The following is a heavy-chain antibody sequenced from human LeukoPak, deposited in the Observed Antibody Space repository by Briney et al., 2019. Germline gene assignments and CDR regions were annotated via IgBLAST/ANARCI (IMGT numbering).Heavy chain of an antibody. Sequence: AASAKVSCKASGYTFTSYYMHWVRQAPGRGLEWMGIINPSGGSTSYAQKFQGRVTMTRDTSTSTVYMELSSLRSEDTAVYYCASVAATVTSYDYWGQGTLVTVSS. J-gene: IGHJ4*02. D-gene: IGHD4-11*01. CDR1: GYTFTSYY. CDR3: ASVAATVTSYDY. V-gene: IGHV1-46*01. CDR2: INPSGGST.